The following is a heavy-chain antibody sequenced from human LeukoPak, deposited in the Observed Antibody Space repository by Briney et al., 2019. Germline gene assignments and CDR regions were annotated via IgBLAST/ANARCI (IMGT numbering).Heavy chain of an antibody. CDR3: ARQDYIVVVPAAIRYYYYYMDV. Sequence: GASVKVSCKASGYTFTSYDINWVRQATGQGLEWMGWMNPNSGNTGYAQKFQGRVTITRNTSISTAYMELSSLRSEDTAVYYCARQDYIVVVPAAIRYYYYYMDVWGKGTTVTVSS. CDR2: MNPNSGNT. J-gene: IGHJ6*03. CDR1: GYTFTSYD. D-gene: IGHD2-2*02. V-gene: IGHV1-8*03.